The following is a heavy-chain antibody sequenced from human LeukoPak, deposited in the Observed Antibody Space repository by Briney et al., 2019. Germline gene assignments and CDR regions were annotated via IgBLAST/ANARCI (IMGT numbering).Heavy chain of an antibody. D-gene: IGHD3-16*01. CDR3: ARASRLGEWLDLYYYYMDV. Sequence: ASVKVSCKASGYTFTSYAMNWVRQAPGQGLEWMGWINTNTGNPTYAQGFTGRFVFSLDTSVSTAYLQISSLKAEDTAVYYCARASRLGEWLDLYYYYMDVWGKGTTVTVSS. V-gene: IGHV7-4-1*02. CDR2: INTNTGNP. CDR1: GYTFTSYA. J-gene: IGHJ6*03.